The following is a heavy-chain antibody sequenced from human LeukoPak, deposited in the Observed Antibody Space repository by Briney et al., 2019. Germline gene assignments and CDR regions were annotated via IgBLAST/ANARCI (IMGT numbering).Heavy chain of an antibody. CDR1: GGSISSYY. CDR3: ARTGIAAAGDAFDI. CDR2: IYYSGST. Sequence: SETLSLTCTVSGGSISSYYWSWIRQPPGKGLEWIGYIYYSGSTNYNPSLKSRVTISVDTSKNQFSLKLSSVTAADTAVYYCARTGIAAAGDAFDIWGQGTMVTVSS. D-gene: IGHD6-13*01. J-gene: IGHJ3*02. V-gene: IGHV4-59*01.